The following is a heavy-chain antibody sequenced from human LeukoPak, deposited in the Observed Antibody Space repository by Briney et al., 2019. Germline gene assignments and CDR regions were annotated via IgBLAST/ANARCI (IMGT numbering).Heavy chain of an antibody. J-gene: IGHJ6*02. CDR3: ARALRFFDGMDV. Sequence: PSETLSLTCAVYGGSLRGYYWSWIRQPPGKGLEWIGEINRNGNTNYNPSLKSRVTISVDTSKNQFSLKLSSVTAADTAVYYCARALRFFDGMDVWGQGTTVTVSS. D-gene: IGHD3-3*01. CDR2: INRNGNT. CDR1: GGSLRGYY. V-gene: IGHV4-34*01.